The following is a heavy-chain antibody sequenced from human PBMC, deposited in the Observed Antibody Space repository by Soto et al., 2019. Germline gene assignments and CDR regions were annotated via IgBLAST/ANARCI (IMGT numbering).Heavy chain of an antibody. CDR1: GFTFSSYA. CDR2: ISGSGGST. D-gene: IGHD2-8*01. V-gene: IGHV3-23*01. CDR3: AKRSDIVLRVYAMGFDP. J-gene: IGHJ5*02. Sequence: PGVSLRLSCAASGFTFSSYAMSWVRQAPGTGLEWVSAISGSGGSTYYADSVKGRFTISRDNSKSTLYLQMNSLRAEDTAVYYCAKRSDIVLRVYAMGFDPWGQGTLVTVSS.